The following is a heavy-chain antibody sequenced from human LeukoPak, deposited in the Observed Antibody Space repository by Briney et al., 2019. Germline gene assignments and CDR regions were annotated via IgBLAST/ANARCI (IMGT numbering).Heavy chain of an antibody. CDR2: FDPELGET. V-gene: IGHV1-24*01. Sequence: ASVKVSCKASRYTLTELSILWVRQAPGKGLEWMGGFDPELGETIYAQRFQGRITMTEDTSTDTAYMKLSSLRSGDTAVYFCATGSNDWYYFDYWGQGTLVTVSS. CDR3: ATGSNDWYYFDY. J-gene: IGHJ4*02. D-gene: IGHD3-9*01. CDR1: RYTLTELS.